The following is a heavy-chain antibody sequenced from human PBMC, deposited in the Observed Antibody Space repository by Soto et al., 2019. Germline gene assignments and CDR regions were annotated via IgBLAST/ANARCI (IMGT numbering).Heavy chain of an antibody. Sequence: QVQLQESGPGLVKPSETLSLTCTVSGGSISSHYWSWIRQPPGRGLEWIGFIYYSGITDSNPSLKSRVTISLDTSKTQLSLRLSSVTAADTAVYYCARPRGIAPAVWYFDLWGRGTRVTVSS. CDR2: IYYSGIT. V-gene: IGHV4-59*08. CDR3: ARPRGIAPAVWYFDL. D-gene: IGHD6-13*01. J-gene: IGHJ2*01. CDR1: GGSISSHY.